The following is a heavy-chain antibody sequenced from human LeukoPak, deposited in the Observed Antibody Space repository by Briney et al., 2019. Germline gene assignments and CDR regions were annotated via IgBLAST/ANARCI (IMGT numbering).Heavy chain of an antibody. CDR2: ISGSGGST. CDR1: GFTFSSYA. V-gene: IGHV3-23*01. J-gene: IGHJ4*02. D-gene: IGHD2-21*02. CDR3: AKNLLAYCGGDCYDPDY. Sequence: PGGSLRLSCAASGFTFSSYAMSWVRQAPGKGLEWVSAISGSGGSTYYADSVKGRFTISRDNSKNTLYLQMNSLRAEDTAVYYCAKNLLAYCGGDCYDPDYWGQGTLVTVSS.